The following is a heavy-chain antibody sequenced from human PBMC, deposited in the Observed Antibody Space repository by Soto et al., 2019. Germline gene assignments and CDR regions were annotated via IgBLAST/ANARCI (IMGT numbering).Heavy chain of an antibody. CDR3: ARGPRVVWVVPTAQRDVFDI. J-gene: IGHJ3*02. CDR2: INHSGST. V-gene: IGHV4-34*01. CDR1: GGSFSDFY. D-gene: IGHD2-2*01. Sequence: XETLSLPGAVDGGSFSDFYWNCIRQPPGKGLEWIGEINHSGSTSYNPSLKSRVTISLDTSKNQISLKLTSVTAAETAVYYCARGPRVVWVVPTAQRDVFDIWGQGTMVTVSS.